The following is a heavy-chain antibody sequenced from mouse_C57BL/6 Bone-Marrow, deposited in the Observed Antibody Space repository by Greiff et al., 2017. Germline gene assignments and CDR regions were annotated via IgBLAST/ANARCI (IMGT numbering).Heavy chain of an antibody. CDR2: IHPNSGST. Sequence: QVQLQQPGAELVKPGASVKLSCKASGYTFTSYWMHWVKQRPGQGLEWIGMIHPNSGSTNYNEKFKSKATMSVDKSSTTAYMQHSSLTAEDSAVYYCARRLYGNYWAWFAYWGQGTLVTVSA. J-gene: IGHJ3*01. D-gene: IGHD2-1*01. CDR1: GYTFTSYW. V-gene: IGHV1-64*01. CDR3: ARRLYGNYWAWFAY.